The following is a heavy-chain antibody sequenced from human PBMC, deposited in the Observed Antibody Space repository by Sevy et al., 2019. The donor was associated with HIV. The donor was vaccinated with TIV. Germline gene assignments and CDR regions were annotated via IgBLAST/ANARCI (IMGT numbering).Heavy chain of an antibody. CDR1: GFIFDDYA. CDR3: AKDIASTALYYFDY. CDR2: ISWNSGII. V-gene: IGHV3-9*01. Sequence: GGSLRLSCAASGFIFDDYAMHWVRQAPGKGLEWVSGISWNSGIIGYADSVKGRLTISRDNAKNTLFLQMNSLRDEDTAVYYCAKDIASTALYYFDYWGQGTLVTVSS. D-gene: IGHD1-1*01. J-gene: IGHJ4*02.